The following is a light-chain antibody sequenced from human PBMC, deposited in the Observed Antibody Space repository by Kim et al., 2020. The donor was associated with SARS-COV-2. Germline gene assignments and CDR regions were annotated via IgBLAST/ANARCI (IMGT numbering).Light chain of an antibody. CDR1: NIGSKS. Sequence: AQGHTATMSCGGDNIGSKSVQWYQQRTGQAPVLVSYDDGERPSGIPERFSGSNARKRATLTITRVEAGDEADYYCQVWDATKDRYVFGSGTEVTVL. V-gene: IGLV3-21*02. CDR2: DDG. J-gene: IGLJ1*01. CDR3: QVWDATKDRYV.